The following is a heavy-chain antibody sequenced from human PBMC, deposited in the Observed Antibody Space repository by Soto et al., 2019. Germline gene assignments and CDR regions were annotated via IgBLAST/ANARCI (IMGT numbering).Heavy chain of an antibody. D-gene: IGHD3-22*01. CDR3: ARDEVYYYDSRGYDFDD. CDR2: IAYDGSNK. CDR1: GFTFSSYA. V-gene: IGHV3-30-3*01. J-gene: IGHJ4*02. Sequence: GGSLRLSCAASGFTFSSYAMHWVRQAPGKGLEWVAVIAYDGSNKYYADSVKGRFHISRDNSKNTLYLQRNSLRAEDTAVYYCARDEVYYYDSRGYDFDDWGQGTLVTVSS.